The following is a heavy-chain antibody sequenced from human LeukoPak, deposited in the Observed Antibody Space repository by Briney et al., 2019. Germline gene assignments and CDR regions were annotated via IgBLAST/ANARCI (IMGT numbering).Heavy chain of an antibody. D-gene: IGHD1-26*01. Sequence: AASVKVSCKASGYIFTAYYIHWVRQAPGQGLECLGWINPSSGATTFVPEFQGRVTMTSETSIRTVFMELSSLGSDDTAVYYCARNQDRIVGGSLPLTHFYDAWGQGTLVTVSS. V-gene: IGHV1-2*02. CDR1: GYIFTAYY. CDR3: ARNQDRIVGGSLPLTHFYDA. CDR2: INPSSGAT. J-gene: IGHJ5*02.